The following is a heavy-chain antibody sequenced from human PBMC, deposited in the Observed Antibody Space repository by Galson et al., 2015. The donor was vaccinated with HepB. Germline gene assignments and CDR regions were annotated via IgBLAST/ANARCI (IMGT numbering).Heavy chain of an antibody. V-gene: IGHV3-15*07. CDR1: GFTFSNAW. J-gene: IGHJ6*03. CDR2: IKSKTDGGTT. Sequence: SLRLSCAASGFTFSNAWMNWVRQAPGKGLEWVGRIKSKTDGGTTDYAAPVKGRFTISRDDSKNTLYLQMNSLKTEDTAVYYCTTLTQGQDYYYMDVWGKGTTVTVSS. CDR3: TTLTQGQDYYYMDV.